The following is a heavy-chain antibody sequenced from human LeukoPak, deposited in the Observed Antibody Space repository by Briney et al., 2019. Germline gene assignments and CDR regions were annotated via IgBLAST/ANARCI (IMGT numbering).Heavy chain of an antibody. Sequence: ASVKVSCKASGYTFTGHYMHWVRQAPGQGLEWMGYINPNSGGTNYAQKFQGWVTMTRDTSIRTVYMELSRLKSDDTAVYYCARDGPYPVTVADEYIDYWGQGTLVTVSS. CDR2: INPNSGGT. CDR1: GYTFTGHY. CDR3: ARDGPYPVTVADEYIDY. V-gene: IGHV1-2*04. D-gene: IGHD6-19*01. J-gene: IGHJ4*02.